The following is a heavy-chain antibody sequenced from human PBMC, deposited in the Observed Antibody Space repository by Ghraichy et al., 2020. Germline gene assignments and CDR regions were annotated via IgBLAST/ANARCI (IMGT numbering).Heavy chain of an antibody. CDR1: GFTFSTYA. Sequence: GGSLRLSCAASGFTFSTYAMSWARQAPGKGLEWVSAISGGGGNTYYADSVKGRFTISRDNSKNTLYLQMNSLRAEDTAIYYCAKDGTGTNWGDFDYWGQGTLVTVSS. J-gene: IGHJ4*02. V-gene: IGHV3-23*01. CDR2: ISGGGGNT. D-gene: IGHD7-27*01. CDR3: AKDGTGTNWGDFDY.